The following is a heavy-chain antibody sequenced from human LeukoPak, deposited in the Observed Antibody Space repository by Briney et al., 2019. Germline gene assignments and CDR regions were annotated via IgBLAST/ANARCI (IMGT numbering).Heavy chain of an antibody. J-gene: IGHJ4*02. V-gene: IGHV3-30*02. D-gene: IGHD4-17*01. CDR3: AKDSEGPAGDYVEYYFDY. Sequence: GGSLRLSCTASGFTFGDYAMSWFRQAPGKGLEWVAFIRYDGSNKYYADSVKGRFTISRDNSKNTLYLQMNSLRAEDTAVYYCAKDSEGPAGDYVEYYFDYWGQGTLVTVSS. CDR1: GFTFGDYA. CDR2: IRYDGSNK.